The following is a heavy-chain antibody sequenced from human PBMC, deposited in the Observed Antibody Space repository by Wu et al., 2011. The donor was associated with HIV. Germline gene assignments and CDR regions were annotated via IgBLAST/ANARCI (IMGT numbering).Heavy chain of an antibody. J-gene: IGHJ3*02. CDR1: EAASATM. CDR2: FTPVFGTS. D-gene: IGHD2-2*01. Sequence: QVQLVQSGAEMKKPGSSVKVSVTRLLEAASATMLSTWVRLAPGQGLEWMGVFTPVFGTSTYAQKFQGRVTFTADKSTSTVYMDLSLKGDDTAVYFCARDRLGSSAIGAFDIWGQGTLVTVSA. V-gene: IGHV1-69*14. CDR3: ARDRLGSSAIGAFDI.